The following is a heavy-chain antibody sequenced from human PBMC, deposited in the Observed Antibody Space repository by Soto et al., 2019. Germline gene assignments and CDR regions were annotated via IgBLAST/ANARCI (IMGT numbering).Heavy chain of an antibody. Sequence: GESLKISCQGSGDTFSSYWIGWVRQMPGKGLEWMGIMFLGGSDTRYSPSFQGRVNISADKSIRTAYLQWNGLEASDTAMYYCARSFAPYYDIWACCYGPLYCAYWGRGTLVTVSS. CDR3: ARSFAPYYDIWACCYGPLYCAY. D-gene: IGHD3-9*01. V-gene: IGHV5-51*01. CDR1: GDTFSSYW. CDR2: MFLGGSDT. J-gene: IGHJ4*02.